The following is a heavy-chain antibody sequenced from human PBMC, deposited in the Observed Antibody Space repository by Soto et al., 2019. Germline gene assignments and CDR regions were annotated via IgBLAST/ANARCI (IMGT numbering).Heavy chain of an antibody. J-gene: IGHJ4*02. CDR2: ISAYNGNT. CDR1: GYTFTSYG. CDR3: AIGERNPLDY. D-gene: IGHD1-1*01. V-gene: IGHV1-18*01. Sequence: QVQLVQSGAEVKKPGASVKVSCKASGYTFTSYGISWVRQAPGQGLEWMGRISAYNGNTNYAQKLQARVTTTTDTSTSTAYMEPRSLISDGTAGYYCAIGERNPLDYWGQGTVVTVSS.